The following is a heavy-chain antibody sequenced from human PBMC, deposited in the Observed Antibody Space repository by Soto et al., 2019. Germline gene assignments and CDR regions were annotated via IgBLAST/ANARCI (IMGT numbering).Heavy chain of an antibody. CDR3: ARVRYCSGGSCYPRFDP. D-gene: IGHD2-15*01. V-gene: IGHV4-31*03. CDR2: IYYSGST. J-gene: IGHJ5*02. Sequence: QVQLQESGPGLVKPSQTLSLTCTVSGGSISSGGYYWSWIRQHPGKGLEWIGYIYYSGSTYYNPSLMRRVSMSVDTSKNQFSMKLSSVTAADTAVYYCARVRYCSGGSCYPRFDPWGQRILVTVSS. CDR1: GGSISSGGYY.